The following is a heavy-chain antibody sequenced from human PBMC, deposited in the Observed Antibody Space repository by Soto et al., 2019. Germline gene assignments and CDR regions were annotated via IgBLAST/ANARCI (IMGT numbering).Heavy chain of an antibody. CDR1: GGSFSGYY. V-gene: IGHV4-34*01. CDR2: INHSGST. J-gene: IGHJ5*02. Sequence: SETLSLTCAVYGGSFSGYYWSWIRQPPGKGLEWIGEINHSGSTNYNPSLKSRVTISVDRSKNQFSLKLSSVTAADTAVYYCARSNRADYYDSSGYPNWFDPWGQGTLVTVSS. D-gene: IGHD3-22*01. CDR3: ARSNRADYYDSSGYPNWFDP.